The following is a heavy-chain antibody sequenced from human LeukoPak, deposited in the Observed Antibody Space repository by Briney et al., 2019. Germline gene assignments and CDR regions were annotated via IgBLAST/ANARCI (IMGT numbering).Heavy chain of an antibody. Sequence: GGSLRLSCAASGFTFSSYWMTWVRQAPGKGLEWVANIKPDGSENYYVDSVKGRFTISRDNAKNSLYLEMTGLRAEDTAVYYCARVFSRLETYYYDSSGYYYFDYWGQGTLVTVSS. V-gene: IGHV3-7*01. J-gene: IGHJ4*02. D-gene: IGHD3-22*01. CDR2: IKPDGSEN. CDR3: ARVFSRLETYYYDSSGYYYFDY. CDR1: GFTFSSYW.